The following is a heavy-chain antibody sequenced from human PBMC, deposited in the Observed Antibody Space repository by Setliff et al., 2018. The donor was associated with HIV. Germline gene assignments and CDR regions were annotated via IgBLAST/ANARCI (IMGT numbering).Heavy chain of an antibody. Sequence: VASVKVSCKATEYMILAYKMNWVRQAPGQGLAWIERISPNNGVAEYAPKFQGRVIMTLDTPISTAYLEIPRLTSDDAAVYYCAGPRVFDSFDVWSQGTMVTVSS. CDR3: AGPRVFDSFDV. J-gene: IGHJ3*01. CDR2: ISPNNGVA. CDR1: EYMILAYK. V-gene: IGHV1-2*06.